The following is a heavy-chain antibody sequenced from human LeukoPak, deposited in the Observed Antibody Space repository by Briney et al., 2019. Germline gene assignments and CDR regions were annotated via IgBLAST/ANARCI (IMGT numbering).Heavy chain of an antibody. CDR1: GFTFSSYS. D-gene: IGHD6-19*01. V-gene: IGHV3-21*01. Sequence: GGSLRLSCAASGFTFSSYSMNWVRQAPGRGLEWVSSISSSSSYIYYADSVKGRFTISRDNAKNSLYLQMNSLRAEDTAVYYCARASGYSSGWYRLSYYYGMDVWGQGTTVTVSS. CDR3: ARASGYSSGWYRLSYYYGMDV. CDR2: ISSSSSYI. J-gene: IGHJ6*02.